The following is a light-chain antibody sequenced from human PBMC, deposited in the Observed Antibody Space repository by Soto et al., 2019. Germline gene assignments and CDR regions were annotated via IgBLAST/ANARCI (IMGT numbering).Light chain of an antibody. CDR3: QQYGSSGT. CDR1: QSVTSSY. CDR2: AAS. J-gene: IGKJ1*01. Sequence: EIVLTQSPGTPSLSPGERATLSCRASQSVTSSYLAWYQLKPGQAPRLLIYAASTRATGVPGRFSGSGSGTEFTLTISRLEPEDFAVYYCQQYGSSGTFGQGTKVDIK. V-gene: IGKV3-20*01.